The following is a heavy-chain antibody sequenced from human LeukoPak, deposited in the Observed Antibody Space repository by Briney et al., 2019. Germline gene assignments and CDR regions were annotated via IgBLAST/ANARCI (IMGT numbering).Heavy chain of an antibody. D-gene: IGHD5-18*01. Sequence: PSDTLSLPHTVSVGSVSSSTYYWGCIRQPPGKRREDMGRIYFWGSTSYNPSLKTRDTITIDPSKNQFPLDVSSDPAGHGAVFFCPRQCGTAMIYYYYYYMDVWGKGTTVTVSS. CDR1: VGSVSSSTYY. J-gene: IGHJ6*03. V-gene: IGHV4-39*01. CDR2: IYFWGST. CDR3: PRQCGTAMIYYYYYYMDV.